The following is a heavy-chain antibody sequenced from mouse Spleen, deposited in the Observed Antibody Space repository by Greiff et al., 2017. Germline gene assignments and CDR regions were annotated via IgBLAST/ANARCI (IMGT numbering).Heavy chain of an antibody. D-gene: IGHD3-2*02. V-gene: IGHV1S22*01. CDR1: GYTFTSYW. CDR3: TREAAFDY. CDR2: IYPGSGST. J-gene: IGHJ2*01. Sequence: LQQPGSELVRPGASVKLSCKASGYTFTSYWMHWVKQRPGQGLEWIGNIYPGSGSTNYDEKFKSKATLTVDTSSSTAYMQLSSLTSEDSAVYYCTREAAFDYWGQGTTLTVSS.